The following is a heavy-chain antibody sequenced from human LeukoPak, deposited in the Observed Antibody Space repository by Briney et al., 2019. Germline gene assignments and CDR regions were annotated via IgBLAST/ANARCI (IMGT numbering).Heavy chain of an antibody. Sequence: GGSLRLSCAASGFIFSSYWMHWVRHAPGKGLAWVSRINTDGSSTSYADSVKGRFTISRDNSKNTLYLQMNSLRAEDTAVYYCANLPRDGYNRGGAFDIWGQGTMVTVSS. CDR3: ANLPRDGYNRGGAFDI. CDR2: INTDGSST. D-gene: IGHD5-24*01. CDR1: GFIFSSYW. J-gene: IGHJ3*02. V-gene: IGHV3-74*01.